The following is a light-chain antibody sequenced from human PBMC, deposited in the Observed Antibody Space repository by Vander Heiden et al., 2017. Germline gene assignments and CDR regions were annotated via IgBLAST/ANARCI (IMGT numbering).Light chain of an antibody. CDR2: GNS. Sequence: QSVLTQPPSVSGAPGQRVPIPCTGRSSNIAAGYDVHLYQQLPGPAPKLLIYGNSNRPSGVPDRFSGSKSGTSASLAIPGLQAEDEADYYCQSYDSSLSVVFGGGTKLTVL. V-gene: IGLV1-40*01. CDR3: QSYDSSLSVV. CDR1: SSNIAAGYD. J-gene: IGLJ2*01.